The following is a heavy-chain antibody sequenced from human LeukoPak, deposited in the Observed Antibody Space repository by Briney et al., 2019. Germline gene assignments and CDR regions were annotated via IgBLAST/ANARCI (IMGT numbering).Heavy chain of an antibody. Sequence: PGGSLRLSCAASGFTFSSYSMNWVRQAPGKGLEWPSYISSSSRTIYYADSVKGRFTISRDNSKNTLYLEMNSLRVEDTAVYYCAKDMMRDRWFGESWGQGTLVTVSS. D-gene: IGHD3-10*01. V-gene: IGHV3-48*01. CDR3: AKDMMRDRWFGES. J-gene: IGHJ5*02. CDR1: GFTFSSYS. CDR2: ISSSSRTI.